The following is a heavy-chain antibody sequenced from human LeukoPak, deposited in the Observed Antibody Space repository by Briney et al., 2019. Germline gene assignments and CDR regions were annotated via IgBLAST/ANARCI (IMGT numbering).Heavy chain of an antibody. CDR1: GGSFSGYY. V-gene: IGHV4-34*01. CDR2: INHSGST. CDR3: ARTVSGSYRDRSNYFDY. Sequence: PSETLSLTCAVYGGSFSGYYWSWIRQPPGKGLEWIGEINHSGSTNYNPSLKSRVTISVDTSKNQFSLKLSSVTAADTAVYYCARTVSGSYRDRSNYFDYWGQGTLVTVSS. J-gene: IGHJ4*02. D-gene: IGHD1-26*01.